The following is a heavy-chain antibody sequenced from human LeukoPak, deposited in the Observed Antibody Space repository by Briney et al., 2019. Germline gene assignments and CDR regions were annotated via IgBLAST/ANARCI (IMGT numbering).Heavy chain of an antibody. Sequence: TGESLTLSCAGSGFTVSSNYMSWVRQAPGKGLEWVSFIYSSGATFYADSLKGRFTISGDNSKNNLYLQMTSLRAEDTAVYYCARSAGIAATIVLGYWGQGTLVTVSS. CDR1: GFTVSSNY. CDR2: IYSSGAT. CDR3: ARSAGIAATIVLGY. V-gene: IGHV3-66*01. J-gene: IGHJ4*02. D-gene: IGHD5-12*01.